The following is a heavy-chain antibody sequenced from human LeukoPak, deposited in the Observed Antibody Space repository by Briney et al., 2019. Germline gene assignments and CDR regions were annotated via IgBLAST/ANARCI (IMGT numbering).Heavy chain of an antibody. V-gene: IGHV3-9*01. CDR1: GFTFDDYA. CDR3: AKDRGMVRGAADY. Sequence: GGSLRLSCAASGFTFDDYAMHWVRQAPGKGLEWVSGISWNSGSIGYADSVKGRFTISRDNAKNSLYLQMNSLRAEDTALYYCAKDRGMVRGAADYWGQGTLVTVSS. CDR2: ISWNSGSI. J-gene: IGHJ4*02. D-gene: IGHD3-10*01.